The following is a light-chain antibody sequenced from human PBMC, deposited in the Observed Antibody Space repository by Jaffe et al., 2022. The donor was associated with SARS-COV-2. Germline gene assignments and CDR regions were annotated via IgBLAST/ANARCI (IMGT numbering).Light chain of an antibody. CDR3: QHYNGWPRT. J-gene: IGKJ1*01. V-gene: IGKV3-15*01. CDR1: QSVSNN. Sequence: EIVMTQSPATLSVSPGERATLSCRASQSVSNNLAWYQQKPGQAPRLLMYGVSTRATDIPARFSGSGSQTEFTLTINSLHSEDFALYYCQHYNGWPRTFGQGTKVEIK. CDR2: GVS.